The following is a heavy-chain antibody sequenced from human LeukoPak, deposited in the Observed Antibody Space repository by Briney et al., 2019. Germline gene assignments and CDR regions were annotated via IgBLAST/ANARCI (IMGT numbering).Heavy chain of an antibody. CDR1: GYSFTNYW. V-gene: IGHV5-10-1*01. D-gene: IGHD4-17*01. Sequence: GESLNISCKASGYSFTNYWISWVRQMPGKGLEWMGRIDPSDSYTKYSPSFEGHVTISVDKSISTAFLQWNSLKASDTAMYYCATGASKVTTDFANYWGQGTQLAVSS. CDR3: ATGASKVTTDFANY. J-gene: IGHJ4*02. CDR2: IDPSDSYT.